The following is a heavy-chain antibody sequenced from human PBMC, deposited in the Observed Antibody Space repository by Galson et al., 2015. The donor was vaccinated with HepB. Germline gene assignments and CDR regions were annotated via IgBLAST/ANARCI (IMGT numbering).Heavy chain of an antibody. Sequence: SLRLSCAASGFTFSSYWMHWVRQAPGKGLVWVSRINSDGSSTSYADSVKGRFTISRDNAKNTLYLQMNSLRAEDTAVYYCARAVGSGWTRWFDPWGQGTLVTVSS. D-gene: IGHD6-19*01. V-gene: IGHV3-74*01. J-gene: IGHJ5*02. CDR2: INSDGSST. CDR1: GFTFSSYW. CDR3: ARAVGSGWTRWFDP.